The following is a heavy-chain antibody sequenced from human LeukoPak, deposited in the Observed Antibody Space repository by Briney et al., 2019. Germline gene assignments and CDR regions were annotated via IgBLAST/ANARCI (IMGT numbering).Heavy chain of an antibody. Sequence: ASVRVSRKPAVYRFNLYDILWVPQAPGHGLDYVGWISTYTSRAEYAPKSQARVSMIPDTCTRPAYLELTNLAPSDPRLYYCTRADGTNSGTNAFDVWGLGTMVTVAS. CDR2: ISTYTSRA. J-gene: IGHJ3*01. CDR3: TRADGTNSGTNAFDV. V-gene: IGHV1-18*01. CDR1: VYRFNLYD. D-gene: IGHD4-23*01.